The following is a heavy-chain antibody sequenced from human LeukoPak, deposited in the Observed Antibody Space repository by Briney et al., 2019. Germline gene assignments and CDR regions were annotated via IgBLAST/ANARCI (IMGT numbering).Heavy chain of an antibody. Sequence: GGSLRLSCAASGFTFDDYAMHWVRQAPGKGLEWVSGISWNSGSIGYADSVKGRFTISRDNAKNSLYLQMNSLRAEDTALYYCAKDNGEYYYYGVDVWGQGTTVTVSS. CDR3: AKDNGEYYYYGVDV. CDR2: ISWNSGSI. J-gene: IGHJ6*02. CDR1: GFTFDDYA. V-gene: IGHV3-9*01. D-gene: IGHD3-10*01.